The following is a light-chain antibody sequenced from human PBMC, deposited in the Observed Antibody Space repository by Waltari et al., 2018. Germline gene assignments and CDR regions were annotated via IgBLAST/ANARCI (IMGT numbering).Light chain of an antibody. J-gene: IGLJ2*01. CDR1: SSDVGGSNY. Sequence: QSALTQPASVSGSPGQSITISCTGTSSDVGGSNYVSWYPQHPGKAPKLMIYEVSNRPSGVSNRFSGSKSGNTASLTISGLQAEDEADYYCSSYTSSSTEVFGGGTKLTVL. CDR3: SSYTSSSTEV. CDR2: EVS. V-gene: IGLV2-14*01.